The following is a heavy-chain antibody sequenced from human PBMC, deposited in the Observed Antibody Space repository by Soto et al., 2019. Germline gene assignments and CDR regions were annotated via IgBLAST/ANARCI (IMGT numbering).Heavy chain of an antibody. D-gene: IGHD3-10*01. Sequence: QMQRVQSGPEVKKPGTSVKVSCKASGFTFTSSAVQWVRQARGQRLEWIGWIVVGSGNTNYAQKFQERVTMTRDMSTSSAYMELSSRRSEDTAVYYCAADKLLLCGELLPSYYYGMDVWGQGTTVTVSS. CDR2: IVVGSGNT. CDR3: AADKLLLCGELLPSYYYGMDV. J-gene: IGHJ6*02. CDR1: GFTFTSSA. V-gene: IGHV1-58*01.